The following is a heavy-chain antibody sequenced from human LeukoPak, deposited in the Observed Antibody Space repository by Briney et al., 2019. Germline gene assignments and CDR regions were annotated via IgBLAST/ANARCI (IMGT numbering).Heavy chain of an antibody. Sequence: GASVKVSCKASGGTCSSYAISWVRQAPGQGLEWMGRIIPILGIANYAQKFQGRVTITADKSTSTAYMELSSLRSEDTAVYYCARVPDIVGGREWYYYYGMDVWGQGTTITVSS. CDR1: GGTCSSYA. J-gene: IGHJ6*02. CDR3: ARVPDIVGGREWYYYYGMDV. CDR2: IIPILGIA. V-gene: IGHV1-69*04. D-gene: IGHD2-15*01.